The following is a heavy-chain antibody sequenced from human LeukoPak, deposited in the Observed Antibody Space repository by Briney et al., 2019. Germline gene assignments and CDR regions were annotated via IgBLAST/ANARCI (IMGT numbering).Heavy chain of an antibody. CDR3: ARGGYYDSSGFDK. V-gene: IGHV1-2*02. D-gene: IGHD3-22*01. Sequence: ASVKVSCKASGYTFTGYYLHWVRQAPGQGLEWMGCINPNSGGTKYGQKLQGRVTMTRDTSISTAYMELTGLGSDDTAVYYCARGGYYDSSGFDKWGQGTLVTVSS. CDR2: INPNSGGT. J-gene: IGHJ4*02. CDR1: GYTFTGYY.